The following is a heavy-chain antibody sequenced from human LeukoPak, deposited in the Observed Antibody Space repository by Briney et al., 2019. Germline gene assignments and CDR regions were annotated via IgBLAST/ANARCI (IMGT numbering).Heavy chain of an antibody. V-gene: IGHV3-21*01. CDR2: ISSSGTYT. CDR3: ARGTMVFSSSWSFDY. CDR1: GFTFSSFS. Sequence: GGSLRLSCAASGFTFSSFSMNWVRQAPGKGLEWVSSISSSGTYTYYADSVRGRFTISRDNAKNSLYLRMNSLRAEDTAVYYCARGTMVFSSSWSFDYWGLGTLVTVSS. D-gene: IGHD6-13*01. J-gene: IGHJ4*02.